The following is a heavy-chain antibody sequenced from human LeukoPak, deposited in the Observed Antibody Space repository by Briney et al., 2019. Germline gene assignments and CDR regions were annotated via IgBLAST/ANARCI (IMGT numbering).Heavy chain of an antibody. Sequence: SVKVSCKASGGTFSSYAISWVRQAPGQGLEWMGGIIPIFGTANYAQKFQGRVTITADESTSTAYMELSSLRSEDTAVYYCAREQREMATITPLGYWGQGTLVTVSS. CDR1: GGTFSSYA. V-gene: IGHV1-69*13. CDR2: IIPIFGTA. D-gene: IGHD5-24*01. CDR3: AREQREMATITPLGY. J-gene: IGHJ4*02.